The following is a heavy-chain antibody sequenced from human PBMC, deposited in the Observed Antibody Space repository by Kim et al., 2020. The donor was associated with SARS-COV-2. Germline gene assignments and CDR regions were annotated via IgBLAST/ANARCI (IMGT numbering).Heavy chain of an antibody. V-gene: IGHV4-39*01. J-gene: IGHJ3*02. Sequence: SETLSLTCTVSGGSISSSSYYWGWIRKPPGKGLEWIGRIYYCGSTYYNPSLKSRVTISVDTSKNQFSLKLSSVTATDTAVYYCARLKYYYDSSGYYEHYAFDIWGQGTMVTVSS. CDR1: GGSISSSSYY. CDR3: ARLKYYYDSSGYYEHYAFDI. CDR2: IYYCGST. D-gene: IGHD3-22*01.